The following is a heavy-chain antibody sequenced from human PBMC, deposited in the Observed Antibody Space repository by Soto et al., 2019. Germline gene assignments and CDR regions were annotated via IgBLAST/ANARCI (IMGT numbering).Heavy chain of an antibody. CDR3: ARDLGDSSGYYSLGY. Sequence: QVQLVESGGGVVQPGRSLRLSCAASGFTFSSYAMHWVRQAPGKGLEWVAVISYDGSNKYYADSVKGRFTISRDNSKNTLDLQMNSLRAEDTAVYYCARDLGDSSGYYSLGYWGQGTLVTVSS. V-gene: IGHV3-30-3*01. CDR1: GFTFSSYA. D-gene: IGHD3-22*01. CDR2: ISYDGSNK. J-gene: IGHJ4*02.